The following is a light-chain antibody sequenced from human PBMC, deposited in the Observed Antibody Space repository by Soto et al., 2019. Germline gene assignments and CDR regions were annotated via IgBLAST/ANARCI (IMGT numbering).Light chain of an antibody. Sequence: DIQMTQSPSTLSASVGDRVTITCRASQSISNWLAWYQQKPGKAPNLLIYEASSVESGVPSSFSGSGSGTEFTLTISSLQPDDFATYYCQQYNRFPLTFGGGTKVEIK. V-gene: IGKV1-5*01. CDR3: QQYNRFPLT. J-gene: IGKJ4*01. CDR2: EAS. CDR1: QSISNW.